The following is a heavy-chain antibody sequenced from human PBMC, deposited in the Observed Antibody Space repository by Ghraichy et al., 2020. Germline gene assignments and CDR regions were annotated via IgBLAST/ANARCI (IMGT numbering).Heavy chain of an antibody. CDR2: IYYSGST. CDR3: ARHRGSGWPDAFDI. J-gene: IGHJ3*02. Sequence: SETLSLTCTVSGGSISRYHWSWIRQPPGKGLEWIGYIYYSGSTNYNPSLKSRVRISVDTSKNQFSLKLSAVTAADTATYYCARHRGSGWPDAFDIWGQGTMVGVSS. CDR1: GGSISRYH. D-gene: IGHD6-19*01. V-gene: IGHV4-59*08.